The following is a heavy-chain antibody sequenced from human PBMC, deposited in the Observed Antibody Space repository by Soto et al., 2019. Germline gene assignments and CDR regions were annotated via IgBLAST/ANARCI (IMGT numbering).Heavy chain of an antibody. J-gene: IGHJ3*02. CDR1: GYTFTSYG. CDR3: ARVRVVVVVAATRGGAFDI. V-gene: IGHV1-18*04. D-gene: IGHD2-15*01. CDR2: ISAYNGNT. Sequence: WASVKVSCKASGYTFTSYGISWVRQAPGQGLEWMGWISAYNGNTNYAQKLQGRVTMTTDTSTSTAYMELRSLRSDDTAVYYCARVRVVVVVAATRGGAFDIWGQGTMVTVSS.